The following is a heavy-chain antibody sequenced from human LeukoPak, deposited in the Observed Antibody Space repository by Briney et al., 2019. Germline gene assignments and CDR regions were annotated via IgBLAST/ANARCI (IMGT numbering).Heavy chain of an antibody. CDR2: IRSVGSNN. Sequence: PGGSMRLSCAASASTFSSFGMHCVRQAHNKGMEWVAFIRSVGSNNYYADSVTGRFTISRDNSKNTLYLQMNSLRAEDTAVYYCAKDEFFDGYCSSTSCSVGPFDHWGQGTLVTVSS. V-gene: IGHV3-30*02. D-gene: IGHD2-2*03. J-gene: IGHJ4*02. CDR1: ASTFSSFG. CDR3: AKDEFFDGYCSSTSCSVGPFDH.